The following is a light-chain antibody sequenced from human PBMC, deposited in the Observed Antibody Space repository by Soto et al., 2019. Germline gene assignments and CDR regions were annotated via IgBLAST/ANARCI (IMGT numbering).Light chain of an antibody. CDR3: AAWDDSLSGYV. CDR2: NNN. J-gene: IGLJ1*01. Sequence: QAVVTQPPSASGTPGQRVSISCSGSGSNIGSNTVNWYQQLPGTAPKLLMYNNNQRPSGVPDRFSGSKSGTSASLAISGLQSEDEADYYCAAWDDSLSGYVFGPGTKVTVL. V-gene: IGLV1-44*01. CDR1: GSNIGSNT.